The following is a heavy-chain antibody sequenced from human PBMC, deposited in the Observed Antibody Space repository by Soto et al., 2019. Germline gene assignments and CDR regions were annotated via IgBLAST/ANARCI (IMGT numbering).Heavy chain of an antibody. CDR2: MNPNSGNT. CDR1: GYTFTSYD. V-gene: IGHV1-8*01. Sequence: NNRGASVKVSCKASGYTFTSYDINWVRQATGQGLEWMGWMNPNSGNTGYAQKFQGRVTMTRNTSISTAYMELSSLRSEDTAVYYCARVRTGDNYYYGMDVWGQGTTVTVSS. D-gene: IGHD7-27*01. J-gene: IGHJ6*02. CDR3: ARVRTGDNYYYGMDV.